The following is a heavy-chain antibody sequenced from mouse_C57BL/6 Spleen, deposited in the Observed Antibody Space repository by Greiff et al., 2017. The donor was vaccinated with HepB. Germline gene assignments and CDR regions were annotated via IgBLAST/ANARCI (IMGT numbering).Heavy chain of an antibody. CDR1: GFTFSDYG. J-gene: IGHJ2*01. D-gene: IGHD2-12*01. V-gene: IGHV5-15*01. Sequence: EVHLVESGGGLVQPGGSLKLSCAASGFTFSDYGMAWVRQAPRKGPEWVAFISNLAYSIYYADTVTGRFTISRENAKNTLYLEMSSLRSEDTAMYYCARLGIESYFDYWGQGTTLTVSS. CDR3: ARLGIESYFDY. CDR2: ISNLAYSI.